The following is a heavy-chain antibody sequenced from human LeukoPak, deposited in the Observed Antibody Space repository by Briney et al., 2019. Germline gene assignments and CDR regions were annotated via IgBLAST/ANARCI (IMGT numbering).Heavy chain of an antibody. CDR2: FDPEDGET. J-gene: IGHJ1*01. Sequence: ASVKLSCKVSGYTLTELSMHWVRQAPGKGLEWMGGFDPEDGETIYAQKFQGRVTMTEDTSTDTAYMELSSLRSEDTAVYYCATGCSGGSCYTGHPAEYFQQWGQGTLVTVSS. V-gene: IGHV1-24*01. D-gene: IGHD2-15*01. CDR3: ATGCSGGSCYTGHPAEYFQQ. CDR1: GYTLTELS.